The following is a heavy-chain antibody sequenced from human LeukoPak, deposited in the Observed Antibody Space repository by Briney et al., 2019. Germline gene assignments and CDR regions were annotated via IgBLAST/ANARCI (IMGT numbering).Heavy chain of an antibody. CDR2: VYYSGST. CDR1: GGSISNNY. V-gene: IGHV4-59*01. D-gene: IGHD6-13*01. CDR3: ARSRSSSWWFAFDI. J-gene: IGHJ3*02. Sequence: SETLSLTCTVSGGSISNNYWSWIRQPPGKGLEWIGNVYYSGSTNYNPSLKSRLTISVDTSKNQFSLRSSFVTAADTAVYYCARSRSSSWWFAFDIWGQGTMVTVSS.